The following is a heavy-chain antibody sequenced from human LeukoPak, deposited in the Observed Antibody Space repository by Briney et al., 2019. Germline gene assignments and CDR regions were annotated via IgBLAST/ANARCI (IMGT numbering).Heavy chain of an antibody. J-gene: IGHJ6*04. D-gene: IGHD5-12*01. CDR2: IYYSGST. V-gene: IGHV4-61*01. CDR1: GGSVSSGSYY. CDR3: ARDRGGYDRDTDYYYYYGMDV. Sequence: SETLSLTCTVSGGSVSSGSYYWSWIRQPPGKGLEWIGYIYYSGSTNYNPSLKSRVTISVDTSKNQFSLKLSSVTAADTAVYYCARDRGGYDRDTDYYYYYGMDVWGKGTTVTVSS.